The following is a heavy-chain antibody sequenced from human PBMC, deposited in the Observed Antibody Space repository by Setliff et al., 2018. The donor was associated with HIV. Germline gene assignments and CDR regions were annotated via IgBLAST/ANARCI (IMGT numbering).Heavy chain of an antibody. CDR1: GFTFSSYW. CDR3: ARDEPKNTEAAPGY. Sequence: PGGSLRLSCAASGFTFSSYWMSWVRQAPGKGLEWVANINEDGSDKFYVDSIKGRFTVSRDNAKNSLYLQMSSLRAEDTAVYYCARDEPKNTEAAPGYWGQGTLVTVSS. CDR2: INEDGSDK. D-gene: IGHD6-6*01. V-gene: IGHV3-7*03. J-gene: IGHJ4*02.